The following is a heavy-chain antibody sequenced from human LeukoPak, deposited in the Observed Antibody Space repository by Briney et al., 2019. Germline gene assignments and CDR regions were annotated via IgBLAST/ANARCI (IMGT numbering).Heavy chain of an antibody. J-gene: IGHJ4*02. CDR3: AKQVGLGPNFDY. Sequence: GGSLRLSCAASGFTFSSHAMRWVRQAPGKGLEWVSSISGSGGATYYADSVKGRFTISRDNSKNTLHLQMNSLRAEDTAVYYCAKQVGLGPNFDYWGQGTLVTVSS. V-gene: IGHV3-23*01. D-gene: IGHD3-16*01. CDR2: ISGSGGAT. CDR1: GFTFSSHA.